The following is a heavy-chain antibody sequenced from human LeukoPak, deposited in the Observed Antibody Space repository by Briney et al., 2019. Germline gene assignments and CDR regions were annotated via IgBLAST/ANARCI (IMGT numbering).Heavy chain of an antibody. CDR1: GFTFSRYA. D-gene: IGHD1-26*01. J-gene: IGHJ5*02. CDR2: ISSNGVST. Sequence: PGGSLRLSCAASGFTFSRYAMHWVRQAPGKGLEYISTISSNGVSTYYADSVKGRFTISRDNSKNTLYLQMGSLRAEDMAVYYCGRDRRDSGSYSAATFDPWGQGTLVTVSS. V-gene: IGHV3-64*02. CDR3: GRDRRDSGSYSAATFDP.